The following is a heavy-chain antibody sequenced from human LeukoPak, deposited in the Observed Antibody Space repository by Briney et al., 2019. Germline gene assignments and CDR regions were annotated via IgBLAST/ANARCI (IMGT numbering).Heavy chain of an antibody. CDR2: INPASGGT. Sequence: GASVKVSCKASGYTFSGYYIHWVRQAPGQGLEWMGWINPASGGTKYVQRFQGRVTMTRDTSISTAYMELSRLISDDTAVYFCARGSAVTGRENVPCEYWGQGTLVTVSS. CDR3: ARGSAVTGRENVPCEY. CDR1: GYTFSGYY. D-gene: IGHD6-19*01. J-gene: IGHJ4*02. V-gene: IGHV1-2*02.